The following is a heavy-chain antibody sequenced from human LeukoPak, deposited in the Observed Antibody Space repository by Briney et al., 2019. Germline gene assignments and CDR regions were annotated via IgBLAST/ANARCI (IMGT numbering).Heavy chain of an antibody. Sequence: GGSLRLSCAASGFTVSSNYMSWVRQAPGKGLEWVAVISYDGSNKYYADSVKGRFTISRDNSKNTLYLQMNSLRAEDTAVYYCARDPTNYGDYPRWFDPWGQGTLVTVSS. V-gene: IGHV3-30*03. CDR1: GFTVSSNY. D-gene: IGHD4-17*01. CDR3: ARDPTNYGDYPRWFDP. CDR2: ISYDGSNK. J-gene: IGHJ5*02.